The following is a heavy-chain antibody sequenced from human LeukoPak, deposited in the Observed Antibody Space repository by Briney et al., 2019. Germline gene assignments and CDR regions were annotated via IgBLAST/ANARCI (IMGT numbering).Heavy chain of an antibody. CDR1: RFTFSSYT. V-gene: IGHV3-21*01. CDR3: ARDREEAFDI. CDR2: IDPSSTYI. J-gene: IGHJ3*02. Sequence: RGSLRLSCSASRFTFSSYTMNWVRQAPGKGLEWVSSIDPSSTYIYYADSVKGRFTISRDNAKNSLYLQMNSLRAEDTAVYYCARDREEAFDIWGQGTMVTVSS.